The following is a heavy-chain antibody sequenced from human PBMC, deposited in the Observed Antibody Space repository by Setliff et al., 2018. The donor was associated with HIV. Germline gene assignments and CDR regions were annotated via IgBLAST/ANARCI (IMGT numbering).Heavy chain of an antibody. V-gene: IGHV4-39*07. CDR1: VGSFINTDYY. D-gene: IGHD1-26*01. Sequence: SETLSLTCTVSVGSFINTDYYWGWIRQPPGKALEWIGSFHYSGSISYNPSLGRRVTISVENSKNQFSLELTSVIAADTAVYYCARDRLIPTLWSPLDYYFDTWGQGALVTVSS. J-gene: IGHJ5*02. CDR3: ARDRLIPTLWSPLDYYFDT. CDR2: FHYSGSI.